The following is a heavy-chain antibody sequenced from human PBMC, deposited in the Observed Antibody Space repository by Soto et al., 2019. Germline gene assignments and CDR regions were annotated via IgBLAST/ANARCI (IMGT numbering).Heavy chain of an antibody. J-gene: IGHJ1*01. CDR1: GGTFGSQS. Sequence: QVQVVQSGAEVKKPGSSVKVSCQASGGTFGSQSFTWVRQAPGQGLEWMGRIVPILDLINYSPNFQGRLTITADKSTNTAYMELSSLTHDDTALYYCARDAGSGWYNRNWGQGTLVTVSS. CDR2: IVPILDLI. V-gene: IGHV1-69*08. D-gene: IGHD6-19*01. CDR3: ARDAGSGWYNRN.